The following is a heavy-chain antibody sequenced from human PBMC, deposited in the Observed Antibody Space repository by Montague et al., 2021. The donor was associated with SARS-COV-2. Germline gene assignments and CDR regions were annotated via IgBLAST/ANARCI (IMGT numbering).Heavy chain of an antibody. Sequence: SLRLSCAASGFSFSSYHMNWVRQAPGKGLDWVSSIIPSGVYIYSADSLKGRFIISRDNAKNSLYLQMSSRRAEDTAYYYCARASWIVATVPDYWGQGTLVTVSS. CDR3: ARASWIVATVPDY. V-gene: IGHV3-21*01. J-gene: IGHJ4*02. CDR2: IIPSGVYI. CDR1: GFSFSSYH. D-gene: IGHD3-22*01.